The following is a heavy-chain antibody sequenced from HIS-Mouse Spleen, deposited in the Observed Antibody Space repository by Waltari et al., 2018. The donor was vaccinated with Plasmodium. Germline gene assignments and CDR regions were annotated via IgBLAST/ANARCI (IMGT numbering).Heavy chain of an antibody. CDR3: ARFHSSSSFDAFDI. V-gene: IGHV1-69*01. CDR2: IIPIFGTA. Sequence: HVQPVHSGAEVKKPGPSVKVSCQASGGTFSSYATSWVRQAPVQGLEWMGGIIPIFGTANYAQKFQGRVTITAEESTSTAYMELSSLRSEDTAVYYCARFHSSSSFDAFDIWGQGTMVTVSS. CDR1: GGTFSSYA. D-gene: IGHD6-6*01. J-gene: IGHJ3*02.